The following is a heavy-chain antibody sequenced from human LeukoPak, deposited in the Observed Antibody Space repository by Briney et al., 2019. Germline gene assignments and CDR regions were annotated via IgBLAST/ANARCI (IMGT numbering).Heavy chain of an antibody. CDR3: ARDLEAVAGI. CDR1: GYTFTSYY. CDR2: INPSGGST. D-gene: IGHD6-19*01. J-gene: IGHJ4*02. Sequence: ASVKVSCKASGYTFTSYYVHWVRQAPGQGLAWMGIINPSGGSTSYAQKFQGRVTMTRDTSTSTVHMELSSLRSEDTAVYYCARDLEAVAGIWGQGTLVTVSS. V-gene: IGHV1-46*01.